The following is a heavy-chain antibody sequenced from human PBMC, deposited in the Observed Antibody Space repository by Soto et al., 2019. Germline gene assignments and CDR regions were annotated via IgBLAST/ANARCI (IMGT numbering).Heavy chain of an antibody. V-gene: IGHV3-7*03. CDR3: ARDDPSYSSSSYYYYCYGMDV. CDR2: IKQDGSEK. Sequence: GGSLRLSCAASGFTVSSYWMSWVRQAPGKGLEWVANIKQDGSEKYYVDSVKGRFTISRDNAKNSLYLQMNSLRAEDTAVYYCARDDPSYSSSSYYYYCYGMDVWGQGTTVTVSS. J-gene: IGHJ6*02. D-gene: IGHD6-6*01. CDR1: GFTVSSYW.